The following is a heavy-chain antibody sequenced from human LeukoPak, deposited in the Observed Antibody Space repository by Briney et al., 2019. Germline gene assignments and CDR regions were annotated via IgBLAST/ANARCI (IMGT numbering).Heavy chain of an antibody. Sequence: SETLSLTCTVSGGSISDYYWSWLRQPPGKGLEWIGYIYYSGSTNYNPSLKSRVTMSVDTSKNQFSLKLSSVTAADTAVYYCARASVVRGVISNTDYFDYWGQGTLVTVSS. CDR1: GGSISDYY. CDR3: ARASVVRGVISNTDYFDY. V-gene: IGHV4-59*01. D-gene: IGHD3-10*01. J-gene: IGHJ4*02. CDR2: IYYSGST.